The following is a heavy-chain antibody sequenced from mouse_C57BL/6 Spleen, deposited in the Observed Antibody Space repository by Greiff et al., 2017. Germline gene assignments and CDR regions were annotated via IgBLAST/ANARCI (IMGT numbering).Heavy chain of an antibody. D-gene: IGHD1-1*01. CDR1: GYSFTDYN. Sequence: EVQLQQSGPELVKPGASVKISCKASGYSFTDYNMNWVKQSNGKSLEWIGVINPNYGTTSYNQKFKGKATLTVDQSSSTAYMQLNSLTSEDSAVYYGARWKTTVVATDAMDYWGQGTSVTVSS. V-gene: IGHV1-39*01. J-gene: IGHJ4*01. CDR2: INPNYGTT. CDR3: ARWKTTVVATDAMDY.